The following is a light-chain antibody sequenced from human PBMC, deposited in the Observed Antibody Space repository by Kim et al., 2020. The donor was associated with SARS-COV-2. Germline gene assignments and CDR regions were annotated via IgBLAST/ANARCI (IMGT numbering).Light chain of an antibody. CDR1: QSVFYSSNNKNY. V-gene: IGKV4-1*01. Sequence: ATINCKTSQSVFYSSNNKNYLAWYQQKQGQPPTLLIYWASTRESGVPDRFSGSGAGTDFSLPISSLQAADVAVYYCQQYYSTPPYSFGQGTKLEI. CDR3: QQYYSTPPYS. CDR2: WAS. J-gene: IGKJ2*03.